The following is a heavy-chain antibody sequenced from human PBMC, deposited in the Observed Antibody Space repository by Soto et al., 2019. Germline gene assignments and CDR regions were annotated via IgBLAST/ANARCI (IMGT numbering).Heavy chain of an antibody. V-gene: IGHV4-30-4*01. CDR1: GGSISSGDFF. Sequence: QVQLQESGPGLVKPSQTLSLTCTVSGGSISSGDFFWTWIRQPPGKGLEWIGYVYYSGSTYYNPSLKSRVTISVDTSKNQFSLNLSSVTAADTAVYYCARDGRTTVTTGSIWGQGTMVTVSS. D-gene: IGHD4-17*01. CDR2: VYYSGST. CDR3: ARDGRTTVTTGSI. J-gene: IGHJ3*02.